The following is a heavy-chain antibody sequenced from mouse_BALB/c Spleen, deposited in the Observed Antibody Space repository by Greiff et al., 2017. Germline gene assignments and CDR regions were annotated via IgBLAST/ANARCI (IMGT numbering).Heavy chain of an antibody. V-gene: IGHV1-80*01. J-gene: IGHJ4*01. CDR1: GYAFSSYW. CDR3: ARPSYYAMDY. Sequence: QVQLQQSGAELVRPGSSVKISCKASGYAFSSYWMNWVKQRPGQGLEWIGQIYPGDGDTNYNGKFKGKATLTADKSSSTAYMQLSSLTSEDSAFYFCARPSYYAMDYWGQGTSVTVSS. CDR2: IYPGDGDT.